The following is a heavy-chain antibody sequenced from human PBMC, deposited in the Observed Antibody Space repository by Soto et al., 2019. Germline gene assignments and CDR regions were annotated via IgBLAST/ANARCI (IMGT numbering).Heavy chain of an antibody. CDR2: IYYSGST. CDR3: ARDLRDYYDSSGYYAAYFDY. J-gene: IGHJ4*02. Sequence: QVQLQESGPGLVKPSQTLSLTCTVSGGSISSGGYYWSWIRQHPGKGLEWIGYIYYSGSTYYNPSLKSRVTISVDTSKNQFSLTLSSVTAADTAVYYCARDLRDYYDSSGYYAAYFDYWGQGTLVTVSS. D-gene: IGHD3-22*01. V-gene: IGHV4-31*03. CDR1: GGSISSGGYY.